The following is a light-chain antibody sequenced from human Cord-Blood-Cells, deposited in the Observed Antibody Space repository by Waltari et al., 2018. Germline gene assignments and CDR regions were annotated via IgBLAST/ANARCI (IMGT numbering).Light chain of an antibody. CDR2: DAS. V-gene: IGKV3-11*01. CDR1: QSVSSY. J-gene: IGKJ4*01. CDR3: QQRSIWPPLT. Sequence: EIVLPQSPATLSLSPGEGATPSCRASQSVSSYLAWYQQKPGQAPRLLIYDASNRATGIPARFSGSGSGTDFTLTISSLEPEDFAVYYCQQRSIWPPLTFGGGTKVEIK.